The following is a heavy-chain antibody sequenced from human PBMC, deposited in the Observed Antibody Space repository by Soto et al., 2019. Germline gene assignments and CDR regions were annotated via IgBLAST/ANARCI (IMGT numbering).Heavy chain of an antibody. V-gene: IGHV3-7*01. J-gene: IGHJ4*02. CDR3: ARRGAGRGY. Sequence: ESGGGLVQPGGSLRLYCAAAECIFSNYGMSWVRQAPWKGLEWVGNINQDGSEKYYLDSVKGRFTISRDNAKNSPYLQINSLRAEDQAIYYGARRGAGRGYWGQGTLVTVSS. D-gene: IGHD6-19*01. CDR1: ECIFSNYG. CDR2: INQDGSEK.